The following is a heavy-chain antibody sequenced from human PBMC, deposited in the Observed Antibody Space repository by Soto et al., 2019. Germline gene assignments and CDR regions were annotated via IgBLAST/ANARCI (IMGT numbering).Heavy chain of an antibody. CDR2: ISAYNGNT. Sequence: GASVKVSCKASGYTFTSYGISWVRQAPGQGLEWMGWISAYNGNTNYAQKLQGRVTMTTDTSTSTAYMELRSLRSDDTAVYYCARDRGGLVSYLEADAFDIWGQGTMVT. J-gene: IGHJ3*02. D-gene: IGHD3-9*01. CDR1: GYTFTSYG. V-gene: IGHV1-18*01. CDR3: ARDRGGLVSYLEADAFDI.